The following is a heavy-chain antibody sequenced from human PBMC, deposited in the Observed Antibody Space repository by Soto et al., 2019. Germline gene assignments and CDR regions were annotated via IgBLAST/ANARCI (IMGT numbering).Heavy chain of an antibody. D-gene: IGHD4-17*01. CDR1: GFTFSNYA. CDR3: ARDQDDYGDSVLGDSYYYHSYGLDV. J-gene: IGHJ6*02. CDR2: ISGSDGRT. Sequence: QPLESGGGLVPPGGSLRLSCAASGFTFSNYAMSWVRQAPGKGLEWVAGISGSDGRTFHADPVKDRFTISRDNSRNTLYLQINRLRAQDTAVYYCARDQDDYGDSVLGDSYYYHSYGLDVWGQGTTVTVSS. V-gene: IGHV3-23*01.